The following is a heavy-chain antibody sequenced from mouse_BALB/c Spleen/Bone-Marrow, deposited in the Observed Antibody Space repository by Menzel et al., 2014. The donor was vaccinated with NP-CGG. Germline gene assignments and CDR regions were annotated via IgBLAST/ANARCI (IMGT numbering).Heavy chain of an antibody. Sequence: EVQRVESGGGLVQPGGSRKLSCAASGFTFSSFGMHWVRQAPEKGLEWVAYISSVCSTIYYADTVKGRFTISRDNPKNTLFLQMTSLRSEDTAMYYCARRYYGSSFSYFDYWGQGTTLTVSS. CDR3: ARRYYGSSFSYFDY. V-gene: IGHV5-17*02. J-gene: IGHJ2*01. CDR1: GFTFSSFG. D-gene: IGHD1-1*01. CDR2: ISSVCSTI.